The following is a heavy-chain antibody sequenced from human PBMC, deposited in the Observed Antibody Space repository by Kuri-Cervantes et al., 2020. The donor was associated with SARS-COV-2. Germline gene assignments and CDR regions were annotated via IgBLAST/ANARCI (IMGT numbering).Heavy chain of an antibody. CDR3: AHRTEGGDYFDY. CDR1: GFSLSNAGMG. J-gene: IGHJ4*02. V-gene: IGHV2-26*01. D-gene: IGHD1-1*01. CDR2: IFSNDEK. Sequence: SGLTLSKPTSTLTLTCTVSGFSLSNAGMGVSWIRQPPGKALELLAHIFSNDEKSYSTSLKSRLTISKETSKNQVVITMTNLDTVDTATYYFAHRTEGGDYFDYWGQGTLVTVSS.